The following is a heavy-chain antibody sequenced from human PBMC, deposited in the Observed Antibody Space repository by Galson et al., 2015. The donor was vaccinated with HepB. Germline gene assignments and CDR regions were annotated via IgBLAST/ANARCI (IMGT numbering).Heavy chain of an antibody. Sequence: SLRLSCAASGFTFSSYAMHWVRQAPGKGLEWVAVISYDGSNKYYADSVKGRFTISRDNSKNTLYLQMNSLRAEDTAVYYCARELKSIYFDYWGQGTLVTVSS. CDR3: ARELKSIYFDY. CDR2: ISYDGSNK. CDR1: GFTFSSYA. V-gene: IGHV3-30*04. J-gene: IGHJ4*02. D-gene: IGHD2/OR15-2a*01.